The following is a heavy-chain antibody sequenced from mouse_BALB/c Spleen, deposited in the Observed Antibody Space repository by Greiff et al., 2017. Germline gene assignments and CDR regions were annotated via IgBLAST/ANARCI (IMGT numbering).Heavy chain of an antibody. D-gene: IGHD2-1*01. Sequence: LKQPGSELVRPGASVKLSCKASGYTFTSYWMHWVKQRPGQGLEWIGNIYPGSGSTNYDEKFKSKATLTVDTSSSTAYMQLSSLTSEDSAVYYCTRGDGNYYFDYWGQGTTLTVSS. CDR1: GYTFTSYW. CDR2: IYPGSGST. J-gene: IGHJ2*01. CDR3: TRGDGNYYFDY. V-gene: IGHV1S22*01.